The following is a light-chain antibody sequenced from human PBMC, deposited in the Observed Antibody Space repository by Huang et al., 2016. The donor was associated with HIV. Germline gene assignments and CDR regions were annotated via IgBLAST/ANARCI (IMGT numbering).Light chain of an antibody. CDR3: QQYNSYRT. CDR2: KAS. V-gene: IGKV1-5*03. J-gene: IGKJ1*01. Sequence: DIQMTQSPSTLSASVGDRVTITCRARQSISNYLAWYQQKPGKAPKLLIYKASTLESGVPSRFSRSGSGTEFTLTISSLQPDDFATYYCQQYNSYRTFGQGTKVEIK. CDR1: QSISNY.